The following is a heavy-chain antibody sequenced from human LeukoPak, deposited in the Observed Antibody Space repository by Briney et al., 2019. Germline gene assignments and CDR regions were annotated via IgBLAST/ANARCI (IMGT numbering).Heavy chain of an antibody. CDR2: ISGSGGGT. V-gene: IGHV3-23*01. CDR1: GFTFSSYA. CDR3: ARNVDTAMADFDY. J-gene: IGHJ4*02. D-gene: IGHD5-18*01. Sequence: GGSLRLSCAASGFTFSSYAMSWVRQAPGKGLEWVSAISGSGGGTYYADSVKGRFTISRDNAKNSLYLQMNSLRAEDTAVYYCARNVDTAMADFDYWGQGTLVTVSS.